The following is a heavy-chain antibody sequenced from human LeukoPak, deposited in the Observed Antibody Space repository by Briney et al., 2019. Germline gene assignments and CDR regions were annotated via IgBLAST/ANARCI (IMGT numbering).Heavy chain of an antibody. J-gene: IGHJ4*02. Sequence: PSETLSLTCTVSGGSISSYYWSWIRQPPGKGLEWIGYIYYSGSTNYNPSLKSRVTISVDTSKNQFSLKLSSVTAADTAVYYCARESYYDSSSIDYWGQGTLVTVSS. D-gene: IGHD3-22*01. CDR1: GGSISSYY. V-gene: IGHV4-59*12. CDR3: ARESYYDSSSIDY. CDR2: IYYSGST.